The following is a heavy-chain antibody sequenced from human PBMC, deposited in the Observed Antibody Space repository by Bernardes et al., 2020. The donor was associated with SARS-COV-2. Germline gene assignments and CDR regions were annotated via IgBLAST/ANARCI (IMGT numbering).Heavy chain of an antibody. CDR3: ARERRAPGPNVMVTARLDY. J-gene: IGHJ4*02. CDR1: GFSFSSYS. D-gene: IGHD2-21*02. Sequence: GGSLRLSCAASGFSFSSYSFNWVRQAPGKGLEWVSSMRSGSGDVYYADSVKGRFTISRDNSKNSLSLQMNSLRVEDTAVYYCARERRAPGPNVMVTARLDYWGQGALVIVSS. CDR2: MRSGSGDV. V-gene: IGHV3-21*06.